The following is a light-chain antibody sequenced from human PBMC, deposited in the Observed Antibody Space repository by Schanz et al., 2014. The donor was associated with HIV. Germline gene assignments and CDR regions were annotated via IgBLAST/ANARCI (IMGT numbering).Light chain of an antibody. Sequence: QSVLTQPPSVSGAPGQKVTISCTGSSSNIGAGYDVHWYQQFPGTAPRLLISTNTDRPSGVPDRFSGSKSGTSGSLAITGLQAEDEADYYCCSYATLTPLVVFGGGTKLTVL. J-gene: IGLJ2*01. CDR3: CSYATLTPLVV. V-gene: IGLV1-40*01. CDR2: TNT. CDR1: SSNIGAGYD.